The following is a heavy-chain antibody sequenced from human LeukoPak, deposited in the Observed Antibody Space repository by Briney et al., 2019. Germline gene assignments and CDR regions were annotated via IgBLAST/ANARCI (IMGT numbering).Heavy chain of an antibody. CDR1: GFTFSSYA. CDR3: AKDTRAGIVVVVAATDY. Sequence: GGSLRLSCAASGFTFSSYAMSWVRQAPGKGLEWGSAISGSGGSTYYADSVKGGLPICRDNSKNTLYLQVNSLRAEDTAVYYCAKDTRAGIVVVVAATDYWGQGTLVTVSS. CDR2: ISGSGGST. D-gene: IGHD2-15*01. V-gene: IGHV3-23*01. J-gene: IGHJ4*02.